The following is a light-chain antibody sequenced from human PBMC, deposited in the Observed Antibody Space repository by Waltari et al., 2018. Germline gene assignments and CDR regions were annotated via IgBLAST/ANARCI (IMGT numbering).Light chain of an antibody. J-gene: IGLJ3*02. CDR1: SSNIGRNT. Sequence: QSVVTQPPSASGTPGPRVTISCSGSSSNIGRNTVNWYQELSGTAPKLLIYGNNQRPSGVPDRFSGSKSGTSASLAISGLQSEDEADYYCAAWDDSLNGLVFGGGTKLTVL. CDR2: GNN. CDR3: AAWDDSLNGLV. V-gene: IGLV1-44*01.